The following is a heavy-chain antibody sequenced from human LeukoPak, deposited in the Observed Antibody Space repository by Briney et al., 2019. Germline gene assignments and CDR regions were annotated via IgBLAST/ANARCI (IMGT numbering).Heavy chain of an antibody. V-gene: IGHV1-18*01. CDR1: GYTFSSYG. J-gene: IGHJ6*03. D-gene: IGHD1-1*01. Sequence: ASVKVSCKASGYTFSSYGISWVRQAPGQGLEWMGWISAYNGNTNYAQKLQGRVTMTTDTSTSTAYMELRSLRSDATAVYYCAREASSLEHYYYYMDVWGKGTTVTVSS. CDR3: AREASSLEHYYYYMDV. CDR2: ISAYNGNT.